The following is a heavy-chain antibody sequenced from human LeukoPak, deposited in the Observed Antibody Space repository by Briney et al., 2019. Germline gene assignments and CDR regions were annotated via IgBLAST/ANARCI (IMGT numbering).Heavy chain of an antibody. Sequence: ASVKVSCKASGYTFTSYYMHWVRQAPGQGLEWMGIISPSGGSTSYAQKFQGRVTMTRDTSTSTVYMELSSLRSEDTAVYYCARGLGAKRGYSYGSSPFDYWGQGTLVTVSS. CDR3: ARGLGAKRGYSYGSSPFDY. CDR1: GYTFTSYY. J-gene: IGHJ4*02. D-gene: IGHD5-18*01. V-gene: IGHV1-46*01. CDR2: ISPSGGST.